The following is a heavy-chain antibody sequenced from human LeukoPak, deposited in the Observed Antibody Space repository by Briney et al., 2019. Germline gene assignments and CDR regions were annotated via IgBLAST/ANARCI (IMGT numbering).Heavy chain of an antibody. CDR1: GGSFSGYY. V-gene: IGHV4-34*01. CDR3: ARSGYDILTGCYHDY. J-gene: IGHJ4*02. Sequence: PSETLSLTCAVYGGSFSGYYWSWIRQPPGKGLEWIGEINHSGSTNYNPSLKSRVSISVDTSKNQFSLKLSSVTAADTAVYYCARSGYDILTGCYHDYWGQGTLVTVSS. D-gene: IGHD3-9*01. CDR2: INHSGST.